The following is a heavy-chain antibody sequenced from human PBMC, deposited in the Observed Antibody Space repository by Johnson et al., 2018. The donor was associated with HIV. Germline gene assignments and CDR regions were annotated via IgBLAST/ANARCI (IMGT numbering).Heavy chain of an antibody. J-gene: IGHJ3*02. V-gene: IGHV3-30*18. Sequence: VQLVESGGGVVQPGRSLRLSCAASVFTFSDYGMHWVRQAPGKGLEWVTHISYDGANKYYSGSVRGRFTISRDNSRNTLNLQMDRLREDDTAVYYCAKDLDRELLALWAFHTWGQGTVVTVSS. CDR1: VFTFSDYG. D-gene: IGHD2-8*02. CDR3: AKDLDRELLALWAFHT. CDR2: ISYDGANK.